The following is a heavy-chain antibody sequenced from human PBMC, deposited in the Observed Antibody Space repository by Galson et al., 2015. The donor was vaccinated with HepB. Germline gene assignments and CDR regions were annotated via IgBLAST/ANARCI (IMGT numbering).Heavy chain of an antibody. J-gene: IGHJ4*02. V-gene: IGHV4-59*01. CDR1: GDSISTYF. CDR2: IYYSVST. Sequence: LSLTCAVSGDSISTYFWSWIRQPPGKGLEWIGYIYYSVSTNYNPSLKSRVTISVDTSKNQFSLKVTSVTAADTAVYYCARGHGPNYLDNWGQGTLVTVSS. CDR3: ARGHGPNYLDN.